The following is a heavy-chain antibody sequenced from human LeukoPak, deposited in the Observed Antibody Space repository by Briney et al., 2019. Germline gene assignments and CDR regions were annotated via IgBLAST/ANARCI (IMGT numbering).Heavy chain of an antibody. D-gene: IGHD2-15*01. V-gene: IGHV6-1*01. J-gene: IGHJ4*02. CDR3: VRSGGPLDY. CDR2: TYYRSKWYN. CDR1: GDSVSSNSAS. Sequence: SQTLSLTCAISGDSVSSNSASWSWIRQSPSRGLEWLGRTYYRSKWYNDFAVSVKSRITINPDTSKNQVSLQLNSVTPEDTAVYYCVRSGGPLDYWGQGTLVTVSS.